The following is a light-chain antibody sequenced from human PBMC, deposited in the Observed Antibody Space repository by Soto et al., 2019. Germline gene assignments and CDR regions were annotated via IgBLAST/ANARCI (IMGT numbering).Light chain of an antibody. CDR1: SSNIGAGYD. J-gene: IGLJ3*02. V-gene: IGLV1-40*01. Sequence: QLVLTQPPSVSGAPGQRVTISCTGSSSNIGAGYDVHWYQQLPGAAPKLLIFGNINRPSGVPDRFSGSKSGTSASLAITGLQAEDEADYYCQSYDSSLRGYEVFGGGTKLTVL. CDR3: QSYDSSLRGYEV. CDR2: GNI.